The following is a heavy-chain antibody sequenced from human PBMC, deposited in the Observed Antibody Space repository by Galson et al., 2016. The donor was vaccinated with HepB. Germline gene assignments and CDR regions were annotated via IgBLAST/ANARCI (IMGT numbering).Heavy chain of an antibody. V-gene: IGHV4-39*07. D-gene: IGHD6-13*01. CDR2: IYYSVRT. J-gene: IGHJ5*02. Sequence: SETLSLTCTVSGGPISSSTYYWGWIRQPPGKGLEWIGNIYYSVRTYYNPSLKSRVTISLDTSKNQFSLKLSSVTAADTAVYYCARAVGGAAAGTWWLDPWGRGTLVTVSS. CDR1: GGPISSSTYY. CDR3: ARAVGGAAAGTWWLDP.